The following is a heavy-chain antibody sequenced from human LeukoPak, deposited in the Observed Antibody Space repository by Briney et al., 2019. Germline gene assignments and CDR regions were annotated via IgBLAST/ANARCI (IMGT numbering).Heavy chain of an antibody. Sequence: ASVKVSCKASGYTFTSYYMHWVRQAPGQGLEWMGIINPSGGSTSYAQKFQGRVTMTRNTSISTAYMELSSLRSEDTAVYYCARGRGGTAGWFDPWGQGTLVTVSS. D-gene: IGHD6-25*01. J-gene: IGHJ5*02. CDR1: GYTFTSYY. V-gene: IGHV1-46*01. CDR2: INPSGGST. CDR3: ARGRGGTAGWFDP.